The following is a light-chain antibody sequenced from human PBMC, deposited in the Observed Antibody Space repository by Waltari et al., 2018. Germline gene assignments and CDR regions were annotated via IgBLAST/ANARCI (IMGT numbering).Light chain of an antibody. V-gene: IGKV4-1*01. Sequence: DIVVTQSPDSLAVSLGGRATLNCKSSQCLFHTNNKNYLAWYQQKPGQPPKLLIYWASTRDSGVPDRFSGSGSGTDFTLAISSLQPEDVAVYYCQQYYATPNTFGQGTNVEIK. J-gene: IGKJ2*01. CDR1: QCLFHTNNKNY. CDR2: WAS. CDR3: QQYYATPNT.